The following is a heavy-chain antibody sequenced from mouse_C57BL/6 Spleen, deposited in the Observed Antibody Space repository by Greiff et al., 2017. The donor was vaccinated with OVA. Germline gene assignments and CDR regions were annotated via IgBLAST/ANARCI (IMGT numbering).Heavy chain of an antibody. CDR3: ARSEDYDGAWFAY. J-gene: IGHJ3*01. D-gene: IGHD2-4*01. CDR2: IDPSDSYT. Sequence: VQLQQPGAELVMPGASVKLSCKASGYTFTSYWMHWVKQRPGQGLEWIGEIDPSDSYTNYNQKFKGKFTLTVDKSSSTAYMQLSSLTSEDSAVYYCARSEDYDGAWFAYWGQGTLVTVSA. V-gene: IGHV1-69*01. CDR1: GYTFTSYW.